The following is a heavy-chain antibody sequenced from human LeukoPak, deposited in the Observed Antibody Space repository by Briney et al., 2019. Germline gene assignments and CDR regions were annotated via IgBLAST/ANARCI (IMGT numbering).Heavy chain of an antibody. Sequence: PGGSLRLSCAASVFTFSSYSLNWVRQAPGKGLEWVASINTGSNYIHYGDSVKGRFTISRDNAKNSLYLKMNSLRAEDTAVYYCARANYASGSYSQYFDNWGQGTLVTVSS. V-gene: IGHV3-21*01. J-gene: IGHJ4*02. CDR1: VFTFSSYS. CDR2: INTGSNYI. D-gene: IGHD3-10*01. CDR3: ARANYASGSYSQYFDN.